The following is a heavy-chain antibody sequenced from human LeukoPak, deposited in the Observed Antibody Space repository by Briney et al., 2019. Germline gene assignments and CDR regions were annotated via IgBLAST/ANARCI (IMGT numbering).Heavy chain of an antibody. D-gene: IGHD3-3*01. CDR2: INAGNGNT. J-gene: IGHJ4*02. CDR3: ARDSTPTIFGGSMAY. Sequence: ASVKVSCKASGYTFTSYAMHWVRQAPGQRLEWMGWINAGNGNTKYSQKFQGRVTITRDTSASTAYMELSSLRSEDTAVYYCARDSTPTIFGGSMAYWGQGTLVTVSS. CDR1: GYTFTSYA. V-gene: IGHV1-3*01.